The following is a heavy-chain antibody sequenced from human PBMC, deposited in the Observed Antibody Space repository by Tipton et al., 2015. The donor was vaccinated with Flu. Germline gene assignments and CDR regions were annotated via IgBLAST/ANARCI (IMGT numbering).Heavy chain of an antibody. CDR3: ARDHPPSITVLGEITDYFGMAV. V-gene: IGHV3-11*01. J-gene: IGHJ6*02. CDR1: GFTFSDYY. Sequence: SLRLSCAASGFTFSDYYMSWIRQAPGKGLEWVSHISSSGSTINYADSVKGRFTISRDNAKSSLYLQMNSLRAEDTAVYYCARDHPPSITVLGEITDYFGMAVWGQGTTVTVSS. CDR2: ISSSGSTI. D-gene: IGHD3-3*01.